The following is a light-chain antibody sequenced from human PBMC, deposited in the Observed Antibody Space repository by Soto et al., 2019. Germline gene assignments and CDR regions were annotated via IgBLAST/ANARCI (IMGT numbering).Light chain of an antibody. V-gene: IGKV3-11*01. J-gene: IGKJ1*01. CDR1: QSVSSY. Sequence: EIVLTQSPATLSLSPGERATLSCRASQSVSSYLAWHQQKPGQTPRLLIYDASNRATDIPARFSGSGSGTDFTLTISSLEPEDFAVYYCQQRSNWPVTFGQGTRVEIK. CDR2: DAS. CDR3: QQRSNWPVT.